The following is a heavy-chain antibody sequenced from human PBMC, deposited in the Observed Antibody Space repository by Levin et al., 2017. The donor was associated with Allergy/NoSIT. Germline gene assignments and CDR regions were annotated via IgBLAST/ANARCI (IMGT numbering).Heavy chain of an antibody. V-gene: IGHV3-11*01. D-gene: IGHD3-3*01. Sequence: GESLKISCAASGFTFSDYYMSWIRQAPGKGLEWVSYISSSGSTIYYADSVKGRFTISRDNAKNSLYLQMNSLRAEDTAVYYCARGAMEWLLSAHYGMDVWGQGTTVTVSS. CDR3: ARGAMEWLLSAHYGMDV. CDR1: GFTFSDYY. CDR2: ISSSGSTI. J-gene: IGHJ6*02.